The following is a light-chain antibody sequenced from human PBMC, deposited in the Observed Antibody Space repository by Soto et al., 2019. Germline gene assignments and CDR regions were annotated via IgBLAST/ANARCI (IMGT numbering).Light chain of an antibody. CDR3: QQYNNLTPT. CDR1: QSVNSN. CDR2: SSS. Sequence: RVMTQSPATLSVPPGERATLSCRASQSVNSNLAWYQHIPGQDPRILIVSSSRRPTDVPARFSGSGSGTDFNLTISSLQSEDSAFYDCQQYNNLTPTFGQGTKVDIK. V-gene: IGKV3-15*01. J-gene: IGKJ1*01.